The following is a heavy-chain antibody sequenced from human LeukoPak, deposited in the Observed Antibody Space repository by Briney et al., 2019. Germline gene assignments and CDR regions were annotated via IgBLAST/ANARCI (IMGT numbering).Heavy chain of an antibody. CDR3: AKVGGSLGVGFDY. Sequence: ASVKVSCKASGYTFTGYYMHWVRQAPGQGLEWMGRINPNSGGTNYAQKFQGRVTMTRDTSISTAYMELSRLRSDDTAVYYCAKVGGSLGVGFDYWGQGTLVTVSS. V-gene: IGHV1-2*06. J-gene: IGHJ4*02. D-gene: IGHD2-8*01. CDR2: INPNSGGT. CDR1: GYTFTGYY.